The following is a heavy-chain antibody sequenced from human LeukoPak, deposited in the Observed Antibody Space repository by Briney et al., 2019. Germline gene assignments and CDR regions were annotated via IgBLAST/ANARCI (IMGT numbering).Heavy chain of an antibody. D-gene: IGHD3-22*01. CDR2: ITPNGST. CDR1: GGSFSGYF. V-gene: IGHV4-34*01. J-gene: IGHJ4*02. Sequence: SSETLSLTCVVYGGSFSGYFWSWIRQPPGKGLEWIGEITPNGSTNYNPSLKSRVSISIDTSKKKLSLRLTSVTAADSAVYYCASSFYYDSRDYWGQGTLVTVSS. CDR3: ASSFYYDSRDY.